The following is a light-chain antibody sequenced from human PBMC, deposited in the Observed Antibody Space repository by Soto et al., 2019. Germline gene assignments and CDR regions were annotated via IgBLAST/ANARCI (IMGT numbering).Light chain of an antibody. CDR2: DVS. J-gene: IGLJ1*01. V-gene: IGLV2-14*01. Sequence: QSVLTQPASVSGSPGQSITLSCTGTNNDVGGYESVSWYQQHAGRAPRLIIYDVSNRPSGVSGRFSGSKFGKTASLTISGXXXXXXXDYYCSSYTSSSLYVFGTGTKVTV. CDR1: NNDVGGYES. CDR3: SSYTSSSLYV.